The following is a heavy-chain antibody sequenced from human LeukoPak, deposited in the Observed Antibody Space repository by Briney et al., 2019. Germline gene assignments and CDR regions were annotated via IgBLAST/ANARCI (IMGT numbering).Heavy chain of an antibody. D-gene: IGHD3-3*01. CDR2: ISGSSSTI. J-gene: IGHJ6*02. Sequence: GGSLRLSCAASGFTFSRYSINWVRQAPGKGLEWVSHISGSSSTIWYADSVRGRFTISRDNAKNSLYLQMNRLRDEDTAVYYCAREADHDFWSDSGMDVWGQGTTVTVSS. CDR3: AREADHDFWSDSGMDV. CDR1: GFTFSRYS. V-gene: IGHV3-48*02.